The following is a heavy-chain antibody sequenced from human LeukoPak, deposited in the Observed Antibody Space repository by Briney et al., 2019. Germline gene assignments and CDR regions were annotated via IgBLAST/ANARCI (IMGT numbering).Heavy chain of an antibody. CDR1: GYTFTIYG. CDR2: ISAYNGNT. D-gene: IGHD2-2*01. Sequence: ASVTVSCKASGYTFTIYGISWVRQAPGQGLEWMGWISAYNGNTNYAQKLQGRVTMTTDTSTSTAYMELRSLRPDDTAVYYCARDLGGGYCSSTSCRNYYYYGMDVWGQGTTVTVSS. V-gene: IGHV1-18*01. CDR3: ARDLGGGYCSSTSCRNYYYYGMDV. J-gene: IGHJ6*02.